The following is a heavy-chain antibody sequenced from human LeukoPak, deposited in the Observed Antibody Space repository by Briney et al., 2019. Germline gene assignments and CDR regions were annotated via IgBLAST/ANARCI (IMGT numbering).Heavy chain of an antibody. J-gene: IGHJ3*02. CDR2: ISYIGIT. V-gene: IGHV4-59*11. CDR1: GGSISTHY. Sequence: SEALSLTCTVSGGSISTHYWSWIRQPPGKGLEWIGYISYIGITNYNPSLKSRVTISVDTSKNQFSLKLSSVNAADAAVYFCARDPTTVTKGLDIWGQGTMVTVSS. CDR3: ARDPTTVTKGLDI. D-gene: IGHD4-17*01.